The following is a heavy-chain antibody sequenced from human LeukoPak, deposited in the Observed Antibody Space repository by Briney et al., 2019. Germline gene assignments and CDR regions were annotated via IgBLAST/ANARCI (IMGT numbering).Heavy chain of an antibody. CDR3: STDSLVSNY. D-gene: IGHD2/OR15-2a*01. Sequence: PGGSLRLSCAASGFTFSGSAMHWVRQASGKGLEWVGRIRSKANSYATAYAASVKGRFTISRDDSKNTLYLQMNSLKTEDTAVYYCSTDSLVSNYWGQGTLVTVSS. CDR2: IRSKANSYAT. V-gene: IGHV3-73*01. J-gene: IGHJ4*02. CDR1: GFTFSGSA.